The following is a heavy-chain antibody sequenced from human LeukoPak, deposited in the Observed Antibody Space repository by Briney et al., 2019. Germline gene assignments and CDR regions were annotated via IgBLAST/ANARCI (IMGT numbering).Heavy chain of an antibody. J-gene: IGHJ4*02. CDR3: ARVERDSSGWNLYYFDY. CDR2: ISAYNGNT. D-gene: IGHD6-19*01. Sequence: ASVKVSCKASGYTFTSYGISWVRQAPGQGLEWMGWISAYNGNTNYAQKLQGRVTMTTDTSTSTAYMELRSLRSDDTAVYYCARVERDSSGWNLYYFDYWDQGTLVTVSS. CDR1: GYTFTSYG. V-gene: IGHV1-18*01.